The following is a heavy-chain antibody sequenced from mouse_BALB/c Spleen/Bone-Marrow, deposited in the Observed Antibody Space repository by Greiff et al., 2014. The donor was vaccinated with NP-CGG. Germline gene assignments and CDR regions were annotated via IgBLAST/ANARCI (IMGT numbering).Heavy chain of an antibody. CDR2: INPNNSGT. J-gene: IGHJ1*01. CDR3: ARGRYDSDGWYFDA. V-gene: IGHV1-53*01. Sequence: QVQLQQSGAEMVKPGASVKLSCKVSGDIFTSYYMYWVKQRPGQGLEWIGGINPNNSGTNFNEKFKSEATLTVDKSSSTAYMELSSLTSEDSAVYYCARGRYDSDGWYFDAWGAGTTVTVSS. CDR1: GDIFTSYY. D-gene: IGHD2-4*01.